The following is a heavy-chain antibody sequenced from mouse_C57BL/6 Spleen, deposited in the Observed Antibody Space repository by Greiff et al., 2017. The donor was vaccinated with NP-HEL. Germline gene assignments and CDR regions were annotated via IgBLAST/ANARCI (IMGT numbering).Heavy chain of an antibody. Sequence: VQLQQSGAELVKPGASVKISCKASGYAFSSYWMNWVKQRPGKGLEWIGQIYPGDGDTNYNGKFKGKATLTADKSSSTAYMQLSSLTSEDSAVYFCARCGDDYGSSPFAYWGQGTLVTVSA. J-gene: IGHJ3*01. CDR2: IYPGDGDT. CDR3: ARCGDDYGSSPFAY. CDR1: GYAFSSYW. D-gene: IGHD1-1*01. V-gene: IGHV1-80*01.